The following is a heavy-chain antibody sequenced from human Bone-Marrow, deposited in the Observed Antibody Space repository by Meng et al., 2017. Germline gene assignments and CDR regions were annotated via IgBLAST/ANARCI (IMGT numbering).Heavy chain of an antibody. CDR2: ISAYDDKT. CDR1: GYTFSNNG. J-gene: IGHJ6*02. V-gene: IGHV1-18*01. D-gene: IGHD2-2*01. CDR3: ARDLLVSAGYGMDV. Sequence: ASVKVSCKASGYTFSNNGVSWVRQAPGQGLEWMGWISAYDDKTKSAQKFQGRVTMTTDTSTGTAYMELMSLRSDDTAVYYCARDLLVSAGYGMDVWGQGTTVTVSS.